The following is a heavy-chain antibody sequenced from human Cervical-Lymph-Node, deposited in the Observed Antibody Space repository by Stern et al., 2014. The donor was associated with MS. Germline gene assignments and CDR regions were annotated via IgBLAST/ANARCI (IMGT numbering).Heavy chain of an antibody. CDR3: TKAWDS. V-gene: IGHV1-8*01. Sequence: QMQLVQSGAEVKKPGASVKVSCKTSGYTFTSDDINWVRQASGQGLEWMGWMNPDSGDTGYAQKFQGRLTITRDTSISTAYMKLTTLRSEDTAVYYCTKAWDSWGQGTLVIVSS. CDR2: MNPDSGDT. CDR1: GYTFTSDD. J-gene: IGHJ4*02.